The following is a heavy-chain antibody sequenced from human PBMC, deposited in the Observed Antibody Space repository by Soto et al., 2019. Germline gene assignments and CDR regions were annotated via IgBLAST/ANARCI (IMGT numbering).Heavy chain of an antibody. D-gene: IGHD3-3*01. V-gene: IGHV1-3*01. CDR2: INSGNGNT. J-gene: IGHJ4*02. CDR3: ARGLTIFGVVIGY. CDR1: GYTFTNYV. Sequence: ASVKVSCKTSGYTFTNYVVDWVRQASGQGLEWMGWINSGNGNTKYSEKFQGRVTITRDTSASTAYMELNSLTSEDTAVYYCARGLTIFGVVIGYWGQGTLVTVSS.